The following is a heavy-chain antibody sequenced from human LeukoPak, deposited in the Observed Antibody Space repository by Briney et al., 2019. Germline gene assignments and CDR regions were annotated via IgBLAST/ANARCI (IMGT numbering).Heavy chain of an antibody. CDR2: ISSSSSYI. CDR1: GFTFSSYS. D-gene: IGHD6-13*01. Sequence: GGSLRLSCAASGFTFSSYSMNWVRQAPGKGLEWVSYISSSSSYIYYADSVKGRFTISRDNAKNSLYLQMNSLRAEDTAVYYCARDGQQLVLDAFDIWGQGTMVTVSS. J-gene: IGHJ3*02. V-gene: IGHV3-21*01. CDR3: ARDGQQLVLDAFDI.